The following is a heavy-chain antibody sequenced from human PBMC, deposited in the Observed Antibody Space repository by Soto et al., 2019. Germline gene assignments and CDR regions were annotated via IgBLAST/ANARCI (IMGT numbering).Heavy chain of an antibody. Sequence: QVQLVQSGAEVKKPGSSVKVSCKASGGTFSSSAFSWVRQAPGQGLEWMGGIMPIFRTPDYAQKFQGRVTITADETTSTAYMGLSSLTSEDTGVYYCARDKDRQQLGGNYYYIMDVWGQGTTVTVSS. V-gene: IGHV1-69*12. CDR3: ARDKDRQQLGGNYYYIMDV. CDR2: IMPIFRTP. J-gene: IGHJ6*02. D-gene: IGHD3-3*02. CDR1: GGTFSSSA.